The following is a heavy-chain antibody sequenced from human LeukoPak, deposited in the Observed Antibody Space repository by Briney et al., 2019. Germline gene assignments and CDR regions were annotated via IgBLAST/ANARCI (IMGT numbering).Heavy chain of an antibody. J-gene: IGHJ3*02. CDR2: TNPNRGGS. D-gene: IGHD5-12*01. CDR3: ASDTAYTATASDDDFDI. Sequence: ASVKVSCKASGYTFTGYLMHGVREAPGQGLEGMGWTNPNRGGSNYAPKFQGGVTMTRDTSISTAYMELSRLKSHDTAVYYCASDTAYTATASDDDFDIWGQGTLVTVSS. CDR1: GYTFTGYL. V-gene: IGHV1-2*02.